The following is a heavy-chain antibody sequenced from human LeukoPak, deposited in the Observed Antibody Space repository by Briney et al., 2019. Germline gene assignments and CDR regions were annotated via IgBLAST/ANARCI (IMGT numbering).Heavy chain of an antibody. D-gene: IGHD5-18*01. J-gene: IGHJ4*02. CDR2: IWFDGSNQ. V-gene: IGHV3-33*01. Sequence: GGSLRLSCAASGFTFSTYGMHWVRQAPGKGLEWVAVIWFDGSNQYYVDSVRGRFSISRDNAKNSLYLQMNSLGVGDTAVYYCARARWIQLWPHFDYWGQGTLVTVSS. CDR3: ARARWIQLWPHFDY. CDR1: GFTFSTYG.